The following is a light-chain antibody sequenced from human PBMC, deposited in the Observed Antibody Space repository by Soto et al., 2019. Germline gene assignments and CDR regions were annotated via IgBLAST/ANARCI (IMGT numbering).Light chain of an antibody. CDR3: QQSSSGPFT. V-gene: IGKV1-39*01. J-gene: IGKJ2*01. CDR1: QSISTY. Sequence: DIQMTQSPDPLSASVGDRVTITCRASQSISTYLHWYQQKPGKSPKLLVHSVSNLQSGVPSRFTGSGSGTDFTLTISSLQPEDFATYFCQQSSSGPFTFGQGTKLEI. CDR2: SVS.